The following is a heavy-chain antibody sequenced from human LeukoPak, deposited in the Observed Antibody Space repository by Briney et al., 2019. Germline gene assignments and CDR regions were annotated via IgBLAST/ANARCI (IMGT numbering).Heavy chain of an antibody. CDR1: GFTFDDYG. CDR3: AKDAGATMIIVVNYFDW. J-gene: IGHJ4*02. Sequence: GGSLRLSCAASGFTFDDYGMSWVRQAQGKGLEWVSGVSASGDTTYYGGSVKGRFTISRDNSKNTLYLQMNSLTAEDTAIYYCAKDAGATMIIVVNYFDWWGQGTLVTVS. CDR2: VSASGDTT. D-gene: IGHD3-22*01. V-gene: IGHV3-23*01.